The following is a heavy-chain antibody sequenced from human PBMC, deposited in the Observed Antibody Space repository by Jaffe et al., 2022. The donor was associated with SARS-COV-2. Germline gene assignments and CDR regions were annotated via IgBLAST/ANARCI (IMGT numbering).Heavy chain of an antibody. V-gene: IGHV1-8*01. J-gene: IGHJ5*02. CDR3: ARGSRLWFGELLWQYNWFDP. CDR1: GYTFTSYD. Sequence: QVQLVQSGAEVKKPGASVKVSCKASGYTFTSYDINWVRQATGQGLEWMGWMNPNSGNTGYAQKFQGRVTMTRNTSISTAYMELSSLRSEDTAVYYCARGSRLWFGELLWQYNWFDPWGQGTLVTVSS. D-gene: IGHD3-10*01. CDR2: MNPNSGNT.